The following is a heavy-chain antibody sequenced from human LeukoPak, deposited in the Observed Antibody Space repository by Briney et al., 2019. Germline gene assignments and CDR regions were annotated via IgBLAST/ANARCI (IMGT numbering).Heavy chain of an antibody. D-gene: IGHD6-13*01. CDR2: INHSGST. V-gene: IGHV4-34*01. Sequence: SETLSLTCAVYGGSFSGYYWSWIRQPPGKGLEWIGEINHSGSTNYNPSLKSRVTISVDTFKNQFSLKLSSVTAADTAVYYCARVEAATGTGGMDVWGQGTTVTVSS. CDR1: GGSFSGYY. CDR3: ARVEAATGTGGMDV. J-gene: IGHJ6*02.